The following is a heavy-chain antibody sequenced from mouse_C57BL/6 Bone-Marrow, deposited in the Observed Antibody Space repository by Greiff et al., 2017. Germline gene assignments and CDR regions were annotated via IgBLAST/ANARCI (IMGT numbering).Heavy chain of an antibody. CDR3: TRSDYGILFAY. D-gene: IGHD1-1*01. V-gene: IGHV1-5*01. CDR2: IYPGNSDP. Sequence: VQLKESGPVLARPGASVKMSCKTSGYTFTSYWMNWVKQRPGQGLEWIGSIYPGNSDPSYNRKFKGKATLTAVTSASPAYMELSSLTNEDSAVYYCTRSDYGILFAYWGQGTLVTVSA. CDR1: GYTFTSYW. J-gene: IGHJ3*01.